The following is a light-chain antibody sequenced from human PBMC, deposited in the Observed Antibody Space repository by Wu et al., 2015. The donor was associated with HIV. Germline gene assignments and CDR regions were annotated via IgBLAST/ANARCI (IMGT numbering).Light chain of an antibody. CDR1: ESVRSN. Sequence: EIVMTLSPATLSVSPGERATLSCRASESVRSNLAWYQQKPGQAPRLLIYDASTRATGIPARFSGSGSGTEFTLTISSLQSEDFAVYYCQQYGSSPPLYSFGQGTKLEIK. CDR2: DAS. V-gene: IGKV3-15*01. CDR3: QQYGSSPPLYS. J-gene: IGKJ2*03.